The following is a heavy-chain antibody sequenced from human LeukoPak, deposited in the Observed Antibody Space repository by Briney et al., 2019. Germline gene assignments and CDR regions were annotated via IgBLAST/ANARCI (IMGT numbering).Heavy chain of an antibody. D-gene: IGHD1-26*01. CDR2: FDPEDGET. J-gene: IGHJ3*02. CDR1: GYTLTELF. Sequence: ASVKVSCKVSGYTLTELFMHWLRQAPGKGLEWMGGFDPEDGETVYAQKFQGRVTMTEDTSTDTAYMELSSLRSEDTAVYYCATGGRVGAFDIWGQGTMVTVSS. V-gene: IGHV1-24*01. CDR3: ATGGRVGAFDI.